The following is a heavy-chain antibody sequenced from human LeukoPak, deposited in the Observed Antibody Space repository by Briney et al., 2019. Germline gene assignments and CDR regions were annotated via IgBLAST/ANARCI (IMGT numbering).Heavy chain of an antibody. V-gene: IGHV3-23*01. CDR3: AKSLGVGGYTRYKGFDQ. D-gene: IGHD3-16*02. Sequence: GGSLRLSCAASGFTFNSFAMNWVRPPPGKGLEWVSCIIGSDGRSHYPAFVKGRLTISRDNSKNTLHLQMHSLRAEDKAVYYCAKSLGVGGYTRYKGFDQWGQGTLVTVSS. CDR2: IIGSDGRS. J-gene: IGHJ4*02. CDR1: GFTFNSFA.